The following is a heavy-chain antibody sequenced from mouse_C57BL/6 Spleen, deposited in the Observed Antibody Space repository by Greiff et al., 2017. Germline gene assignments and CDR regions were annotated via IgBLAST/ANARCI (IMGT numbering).Heavy chain of an antibody. Sequence: VQLQQPGAELVKPGASVKMSCKASGYTFTSYWITWVKQRPGQGLEWIGDIYPGSGSTNYNEKFKSKATLTVDTSSSTAYMQLSSLTSEDSAVYYCARRITTVVESTFFDYWGQGTTLTVSS. CDR3: ARRITTVVESTFFDY. V-gene: IGHV1-55*01. CDR1: GYTFTSYW. J-gene: IGHJ2*01. CDR2: IYPGSGST. D-gene: IGHD1-1*01.